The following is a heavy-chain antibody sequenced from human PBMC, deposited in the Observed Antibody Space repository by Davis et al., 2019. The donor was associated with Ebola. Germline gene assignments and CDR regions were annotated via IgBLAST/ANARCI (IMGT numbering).Heavy chain of an antibody. Sequence: PSETLSLTCAVSGSSISSGYFWGWIRQPPGKGLEWIGEINHSGSTNYNPSLKSRVTISVDTSKNQFSLKLNSVTAADTAVYYCARRSSGELYYYYYMDVWGKGTTVTVSS. V-gene: IGHV4-38-2*01. J-gene: IGHJ6*03. CDR1: GSSISSGYF. D-gene: IGHD1-7*01. CDR3: ARRSSGELYYYYYMDV. CDR2: INHSGST.